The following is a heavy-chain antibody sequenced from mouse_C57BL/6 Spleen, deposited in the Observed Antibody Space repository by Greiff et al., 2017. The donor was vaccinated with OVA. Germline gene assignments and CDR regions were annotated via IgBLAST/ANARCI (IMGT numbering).Heavy chain of an antibody. CDR2: IDPSDSET. D-gene: IGHD1-1*01. Sequence: QVQLQQPGAELVRPGSSVKLSCKASGYTFTSYWMHWVKQRPIQGLEWIGNIDPSDSETHYNQKFKDKATLTVDKSSSTAYMQLSSLTSEDSAVYYCASPGSSYDYAMDYWGQGTSVTVSS. CDR3: ASPGSSYDYAMDY. V-gene: IGHV1-52*01. CDR1: GYTFTSYW. J-gene: IGHJ4*01.